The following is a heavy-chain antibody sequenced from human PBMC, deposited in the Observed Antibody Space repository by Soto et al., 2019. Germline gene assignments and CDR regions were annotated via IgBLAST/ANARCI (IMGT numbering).Heavy chain of an antibody. V-gene: IGHV3-7*01. D-gene: IGHD5-12*01. CDR1: GFTFSSYW. CDR3: AKFVWLPLSVYFDY. CDR2: IKQDGSEK. J-gene: IGHJ4*02. Sequence: GGSLRLSCAASGFTFSSYWMSWVRQAPGKGLEWVANIKQDGSEKYYVDSVKGRFTISRDNAKNSLYLQMNSLRAEDTAVYYCAKFVWLPLSVYFDYWGQGILVTVSS.